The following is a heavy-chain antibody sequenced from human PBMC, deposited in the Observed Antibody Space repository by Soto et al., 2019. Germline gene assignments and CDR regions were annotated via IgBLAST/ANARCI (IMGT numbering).Heavy chain of an antibody. CDR1: GFNFSDYY. D-gene: IGHD2-15*01. CDR3: ATGLKDSSNRPSFDS. CDR2: ILSLESHK. V-gene: IGHV3-11*01. Sequence: GGSLRLSCSGSGFNFSDYYLNWIRYTPEKGLEWVSSILSLESHKYYSASVMGRFSISRDNARRSLFLQMNNLRVEDTGIYFCATGLKDSSNRPSFDSWGPGTPVTVSS. J-gene: IGHJ4*02.